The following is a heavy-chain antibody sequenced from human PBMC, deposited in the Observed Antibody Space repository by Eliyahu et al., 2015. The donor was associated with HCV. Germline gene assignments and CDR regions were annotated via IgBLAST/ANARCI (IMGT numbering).Heavy chain of an antibody. J-gene: IGHJ6*02. D-gene: IGHD2-2*01. V-gene: IGHV5-51*01. CDR3: ARPNTKIQGFRGGMDV. CDR2: ISPGDSYT. Sequence: EVQLVQSGAEVKKPGESLKLSCKASGYSXTXYWIXWVRQIPGKGLEWMGIISPGDSYTKYSPSFEGQVTISVDKSTSTVYLQWSSLRASDTAMYYCARPNTKIQGFRGGMDVWGQGTTVTVSS. CDR1: GYSXTXYW.